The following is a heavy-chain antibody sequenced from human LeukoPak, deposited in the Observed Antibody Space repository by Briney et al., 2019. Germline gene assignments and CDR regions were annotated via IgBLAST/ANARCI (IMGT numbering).Heavy chain of an antibody. Sequence: PGGSLRLSCVASGFPFSSYWMTWVRQAPGKGLEWVANIKQDGSKKSYVDSVKGRFTISRDNAKNSLYLQMNSLRAEDTAIYYCARLGLEVGGPNWFDPWGQGTLVTVSS. CDR1: GFPFSSYW. CDR2: IKQDGSKK. V-gene: IGHV3-7*01. D-gene: IGHD1-1*01. J-gene: IGHJ5*02. CDR3: ARLGLEVGGPNWFDP.